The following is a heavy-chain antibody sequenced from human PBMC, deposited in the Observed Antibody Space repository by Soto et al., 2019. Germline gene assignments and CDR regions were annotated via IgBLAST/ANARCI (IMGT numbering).Heavy chain of an antibody. D-gene: IGHD2-8*01. Sequence: TQSLTYAVAGGTIRNMDWWSWVRQPPGKGLEWIGEIYHSGSTNYNPSLMSRLTISVDRSKNQLSLKLRSVTAADTAVYYCTRDMIYGSQRSYYYYAMGVRGRGTTVTLSS. CDR1: GGTIRNMDW. CDR2: IYHSGST. J-gene: IGHJ6*02. V-gene: IGHV4-4*02. CDR3: TRDMIYGSQRSYYYYAMGV.